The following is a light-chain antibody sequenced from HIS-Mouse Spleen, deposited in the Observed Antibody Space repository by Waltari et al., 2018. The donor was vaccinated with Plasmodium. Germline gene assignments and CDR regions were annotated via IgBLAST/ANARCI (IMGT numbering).Light chain of an antibody. CDR3: QQYNSYSWT. CDR1: QSISSR. Sequence: DIQMTQSPSTLSASVGDRVTITCRASQSISSRLAWYQQKPGNAPKLLIYKASSLDSVVSSSFCGSVSGTEFTLTIISLQPDDFATYYCQQYNSYSWTFCQGTKVEIK. J-gene: IGKJ1*01. CDR2: KAS. V-gene: IGKV1-5*03.